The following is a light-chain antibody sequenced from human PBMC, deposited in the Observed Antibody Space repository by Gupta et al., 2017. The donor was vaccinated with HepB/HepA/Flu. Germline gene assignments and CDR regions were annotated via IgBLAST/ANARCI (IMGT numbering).Light chain of an antibody. CDR2: SAS. V-gene: IGKV3-15*01. CDR3: QQYKTWPLT. CDR1: QSIGSS. J-gene: IGKJ4*01. Sequence: EIVMTQSPGTLGVSPGERATLYCRATQSIGSSLAWYQQKPGQAPRLLIYSASSRATGLPARFRGSGSGTDFTLTISSLQSEDFAVYYCQQYKTWPLTFGGGTKVDIK.